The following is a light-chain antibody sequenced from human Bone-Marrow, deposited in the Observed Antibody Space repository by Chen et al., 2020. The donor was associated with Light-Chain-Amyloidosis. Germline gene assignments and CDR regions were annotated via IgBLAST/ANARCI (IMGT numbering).Light chain of an antibody. V-gene: IGLV3-25*03. CDR3: QSADSSGTYEVI. CDR1: DLPTKY. Sequence: SYELTQPPSVSVSPGQTARITCSGDDLPTKYAYWYQQKPGQAPVLVIHRDTERPSGISEGFSGSSSGTTATLTIRGVQAEDEADDHWQSADSSGTYEVIFGGGTKLTVL. CDR2: RDT. J-gene: IGLJ2*01.